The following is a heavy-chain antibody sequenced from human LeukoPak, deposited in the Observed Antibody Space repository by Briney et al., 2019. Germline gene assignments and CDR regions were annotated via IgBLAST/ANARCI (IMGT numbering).Heavy chain of an antibody. Sequence: SETLSLTCSVSSGSISSGDYYWSWIRQPPGKGLQWIGYIYYSGSTYYNPSLKSRPTISVDTSKNQFSLKLSSVTAADTAVYYCARARNYYANSGHYFDYWGQGTLVTVSS. CDR3: ARARNYYANSGHYFDY. CDR1: SGSISSGDYY. J-gene: IGHJ4*02. D-gene: IGHD3-22*01. CDR2: IYYSGST. V-gene: IGHV4-30-4*01.